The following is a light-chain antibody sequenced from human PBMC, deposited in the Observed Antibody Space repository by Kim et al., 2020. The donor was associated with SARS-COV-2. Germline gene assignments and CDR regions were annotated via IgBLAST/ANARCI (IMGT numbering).Light chain of an antibody. V-gene: IGKV3-15*01. CDR1: QSVSSN. CDR2: GAS. CDR3: QQYNNWPPLT. Sequence: PGESATLSCRASQSVSSNLAWYQQKPGQAPRLLIYGASTRATGIPARFSGSGSGTEFTLTISSLQSEDFAVYYCQQYNNWPPLTFGQGTKVDIK. J-gene: IGKJ1*01.